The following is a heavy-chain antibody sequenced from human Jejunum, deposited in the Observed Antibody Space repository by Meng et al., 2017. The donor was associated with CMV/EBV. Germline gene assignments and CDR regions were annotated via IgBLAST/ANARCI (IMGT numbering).Heavy chain of an antibody. V-gene: IGHV4-30-4*08. J-gene: IGHJ4*02. Sequence: SSGDYYWSWIRQPPGQGLEWIGYIYYSGSPYYNPSLKSRVTISVDTSKNQFSLKLSSVTAADTAVYYCAGRPYCTSTSCHKDFDYWGLGTLVTVSS. CDR1: SSGDYY. D-gene: IGHD2-2*02. CDR2: IYYSGSP. CDR3: AGRPYCTSTSCHKDFDY.